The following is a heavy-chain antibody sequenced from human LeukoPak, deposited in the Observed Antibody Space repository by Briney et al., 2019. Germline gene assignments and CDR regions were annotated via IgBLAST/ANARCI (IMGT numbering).Heavy chain of an antibody. J-gene: IGHJ4*02. CDR1: GFTFSSYG. V-gene: IGHV3-21*06. CDR2: ISSRSSYK. CDR3: ARGALGDYYDSSGYSFDD. D-gene: IGHD3-22*01. Sequence: PGGSLRLSCAASGFTFSSYGMNWVRQAPGKGLEWVSSISSRSSYKYYADSVKGRFTISRDNAKNSLYLQMNSLRAEDTAVYYCARGALGDYYDSSGYSFDDWGQGTLVTVSS.